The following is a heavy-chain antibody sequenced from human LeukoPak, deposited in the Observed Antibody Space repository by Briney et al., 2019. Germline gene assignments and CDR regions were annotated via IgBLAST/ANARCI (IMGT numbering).Heavy chain of an antibody. V-gene: IGHV3-21*01. Sequence: GGSLRLSCEASGFIFSSYAMNWVRQAPGKGLEWVSSITTSGGDSFYAYSVKGRITISRDNAKNSLYLQMNSLRAEDTAVYYCARVGLGGYSYGYFDYWGQGTLVTVSS. CDR3: ARVGLGGYSYGYFDY. D-gene: IGHD5-18*01. CDR2: ITTSGGDS. J-gene: IGHJ4*02. CDR1: GFIFSSYA.